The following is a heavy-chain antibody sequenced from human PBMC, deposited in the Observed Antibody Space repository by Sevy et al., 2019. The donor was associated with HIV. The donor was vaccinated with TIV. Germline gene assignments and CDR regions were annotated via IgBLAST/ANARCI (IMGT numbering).Heavy chain of an antibody. Sequence: ASVKVSCKASGYTFTSYDINWVRQATGQGLEWMGWMNPNSGNTGYAQKFQGRVTMTRNTSISTAYMELSSLRSEDTAEYYCASPYCSGGSCYLNNYYYYGIDVWGQGSTVTVSS. D-gene: IGHD2-15*01. J-gene: IGHJ6*02. V-gene: IGHV1-8*01. CDR2: MNPNSGNT. CDR3: ASPYCSGGSCYLNNYYYYGIDV. CDR1: GYTFTSYD.